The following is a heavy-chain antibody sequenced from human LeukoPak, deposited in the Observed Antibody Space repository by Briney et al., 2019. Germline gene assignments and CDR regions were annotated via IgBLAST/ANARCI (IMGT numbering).Heavy chain of an antibody. CDR2: IYYSGSS. CDR1: GGSITHYF. J-gene: IGHJ3*02. D-gene: IGHD3-16*01. Sequence: SETLSLTCTVSGGSITHYFWSWIRQSPGKGLEWIGYIYYSGSSNYNPSLKSRVTISVDTSKNQFSLKLSSVTAADTAVYYCARDPWGSLYSDAFDIWGQGTMVTVSS. V-gene: IGHV4-59*01. CDR3: ARDPWGSLYSDAFDI.